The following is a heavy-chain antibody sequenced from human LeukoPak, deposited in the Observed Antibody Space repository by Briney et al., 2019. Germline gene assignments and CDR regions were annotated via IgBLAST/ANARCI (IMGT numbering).Heavy chain of an antibody. Sequence: XHWVRQAPGQGLEWMGWINPNSGGTNYAQKFQGRVTMTRDTSISTAYMELSRLRSDDTAVYYCARDPRIAVAGIDYGMDVWGQGTTVTVSS. D-gene: IGHD6-19*01. CDR3: ARDPRIAVAGIDYGMDV. CDR2: INPNSGGT. V-gene: IGHV1-2*02. J-gene: IGHJ6*02.